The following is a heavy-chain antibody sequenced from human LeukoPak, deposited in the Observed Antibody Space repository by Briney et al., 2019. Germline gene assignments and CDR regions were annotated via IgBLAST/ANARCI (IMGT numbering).Heavy chain of an antibody. CDR3: ARDYGPERWLQFSRYYYGMDV. V-gene: IGHV3-30*04. J-gene: IGHJ6*02. CDR1: GFTFSSYA. D-gene: IGHD5-24*01. CDR2: ISYDGSNK. Sequence: PGRSLRLSCAASGFTFSSYAMHWVRQAPGKGLEWVAVISYDGSNKYYADSVKGRFTISRDNSKNTPYLQMNRLRAEDTAVYYCARDYGPERWLQFSRYYYGMDVWGQGTTVTVSS.